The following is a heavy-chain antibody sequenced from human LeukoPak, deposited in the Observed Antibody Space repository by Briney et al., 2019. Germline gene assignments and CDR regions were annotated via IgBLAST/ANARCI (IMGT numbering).Heavy chain of an antibody. J-gene: IGHJ4*02. CDR3: ARQEGGIVGPY. D-gene: IGHD1-26*01. Sequence: PSETLSLTCTVSGVSISSYYWSWIRQPPGKGLEWIGYIYYSGSTNYNPSLESRVTMSVDTSKNQFSLKLNSVTAADTAVYYCARQEGGIVGPYWGQGTLVTVSS. CDR2: IYYSGST. CDR1: GVSISSYY. V-gene: IGHV4-59*08.